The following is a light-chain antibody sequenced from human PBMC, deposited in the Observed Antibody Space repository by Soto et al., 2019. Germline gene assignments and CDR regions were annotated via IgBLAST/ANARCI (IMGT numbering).Light chain of an antibody. Sequence: EIVLTQSPGTLSLSPGERATLSCRASQSVSSSYLAWYQQKPGQAPRLLIYGASSRATGIPDRFSGSGSGTDFTLTISRLEPEDFAVYYCQQRSNWPRFGQGTKVDIK. CDR3: QQRSNWPR. CDR1: QSVSSSY. CDR2: GAS. V-gene: IGKV3D-20*02. J-gene: IGKJ1*01.